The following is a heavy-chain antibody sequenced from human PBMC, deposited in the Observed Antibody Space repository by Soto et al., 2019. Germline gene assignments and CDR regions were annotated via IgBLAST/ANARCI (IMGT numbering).Heavy chain of an antibody. CDR3: AKSSRQYASAIQAFFDP. CDR1: GYTFTSYG. D-gene: IGHD2-2*01. CDR2: ISAYNGNT. Sequence: VKVSCKASGYTFTSYGISWVRQAPGQGLEWMGWISAYNGNTNYAQKLQGRVTMTTDTSTSTAYMELRSLRSDDTAVYYCAKSSRQYASAIQAFFDPWGLGTLVTVSS. J-gene: IGHJ5*02. V-gene: IGHV1-18*01.